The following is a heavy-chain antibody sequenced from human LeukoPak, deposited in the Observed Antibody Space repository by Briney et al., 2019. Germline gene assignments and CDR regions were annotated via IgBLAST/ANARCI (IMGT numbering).Heavy chain of an antibody. CDR3: ARGLNGGVVVPAARGYYFDY. D-gene: IGHD2-2*01. CDR2: INHSGST. Sequence: PSETLSLTCAVYGGSFSGYYWSWIRQPPGKGLEWIGEINHSGSTNYNPSLKSRVTISVDTSKNQFSLKLSSVTAADTAVYYCARGLNGGVVVPAARGYYFDYWGQGTLVTVFS. CDR1: GGSFSGYY. V-gene: IGHV4-34*01. J-gene: IGHJ4*02.